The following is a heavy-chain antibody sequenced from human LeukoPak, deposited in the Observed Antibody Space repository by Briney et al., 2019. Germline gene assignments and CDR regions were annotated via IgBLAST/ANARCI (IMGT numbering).Heavy chain of an antibody. J-gene: IGHJ4*02. V-gene: IGHV3-7*01. CDR2: IKPDGSEK. Sequence: GGSLRLSCTASGFTFSSSWMSWVRQAPGKGLEWVANIKPDGSEKFHVDSVKGRFTISRDNSKSSLSLQMNSLRAEDTAVYYCARYGLTAALDFWGQGTLVTVSS. D-gene: IGHD2-21*02. CDR1: GFTFSSSW. CDR3: ARYGLTAALDF.